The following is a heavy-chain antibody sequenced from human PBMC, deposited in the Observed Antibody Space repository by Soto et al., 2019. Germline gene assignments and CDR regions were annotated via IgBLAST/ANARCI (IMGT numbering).Heavy chain of an antibody. CDR1: GFTFSSYS. D-gene: IGHD3-22*01. CDR3: ARDLLYYYDSSGYKGDYFDY. CDR2: ISSSSSTI. Sequence: TGGSLRLSCAASGFTFSSYSMNWVRQAPGKGLEWVSYISSSSSTIYYADSVKGRFTISRDNAKNSLYLQMNSLRDEDTAVYYCARDLLYYYDSSGYKGDYFDYWGQGTLVTVSS. V-gene: IGHV3-48*02. J-gene: IGHJ4*02.